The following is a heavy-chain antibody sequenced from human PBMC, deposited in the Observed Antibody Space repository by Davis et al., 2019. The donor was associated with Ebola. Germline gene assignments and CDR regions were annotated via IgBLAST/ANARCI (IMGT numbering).Heavy chain of an antibody. J-gene: IGHJ6*02. CDR1: ACSISSSSYY. Sequence: MPSETLSLTCTVSACSISSSSYYWGWIRQPPGKGLEWIGSIYYSGSTYYNPSLKSRVTISVDTSKNQFSLKLSSVTAADTAVYYCARFRYSSSSLRYYYYGMDVWGQGTTVTVSS. CDR2: IYYSGST. CDR3: ARFRYSSSSLRYYYYGMDV. D-gene: IGHD6-6*01. V-gene: IGHV4-39*07.